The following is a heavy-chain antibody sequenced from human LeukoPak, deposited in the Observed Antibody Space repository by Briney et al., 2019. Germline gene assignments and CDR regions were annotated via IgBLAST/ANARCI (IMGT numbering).Heavy chain of an antibody. Sequence: SETLSLTCTVSGGSIRSYYWSWIRQPAGKGLEWIGRIYTSGSTNYKPSLKSRVTMSVDTSKNQFSLKLSSVTAADTAVYYCARDEPYYDLWSGYSPDGFDIWGQGTMVTVSS. CDR1: GGSIRSYY. CDR3: ARDEPYYDLWSGYSPDGFDI. J-gene: IGHJ3*02. CDR2: IYTSGST. V-gene: IGHV4-4*07. D-gene: IGHD3-3*01.